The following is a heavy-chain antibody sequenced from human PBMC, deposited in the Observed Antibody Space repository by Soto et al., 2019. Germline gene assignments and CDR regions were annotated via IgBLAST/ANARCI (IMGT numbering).Heavy chain of an antibody. CDR3: ARAESPPRPTIAVAVQFDY. Sequence: SQTLSLTCAISGDSVSSNSAAWNWIRQSPSRGLEWLGRTYYRSKWYNDYAVSVKSRITINPDTSKNQFSLQLNSVTPEDTAVYYCARAESPPRPTIAVAVQFDYWGQGPLVTASP. J-gene: IGHJ4*02. D-gene: IGHD6-19*01. CDR2: TYYRSKWYN. CDR1: GDSVSSNSAA. V-gene: IGHV6-1*01.